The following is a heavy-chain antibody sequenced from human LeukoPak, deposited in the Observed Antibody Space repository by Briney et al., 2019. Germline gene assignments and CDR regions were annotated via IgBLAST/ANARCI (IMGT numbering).Heavy chain of an antibody. V-gene: IGHV3-30*04. CDR3: AKGARGYSYGPLYFDY. CDR1: GFTFISYA. CDR2: ISFHGTDT. Sequence: PGGSLRLSCAASGFTFISYAIHWVRQAPGKGLEWVAVISFHGTDTFYADSVKGRFTISRDNSKNTLYLQMNSLRAEDTAVYYCAKGARGYSYGPLYFDYWGQGTLVTVSS. D-gene: IGHD5-18*01. J-gene: IGHJ4*02.